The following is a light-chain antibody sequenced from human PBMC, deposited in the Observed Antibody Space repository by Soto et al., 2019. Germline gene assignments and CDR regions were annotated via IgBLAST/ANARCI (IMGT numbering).Light chain of an antibody. CDR2: EVS. Sequence: QSVLTQPPSASGSPGQSVTISCTGTSSDVCGNNFVSWYQQHPAKPPKLMIYEVSKRPSGFLDLCSGSKSGNTASLTVSGLQAEDEAYYYCSSYAGNRNFYVFGTGTKLTVL. CDR1: SSDVCGNNF. V-gene: IGLV2-8*01. CDR3: SSYAGNRNFYV. J-gene: IGLJ1*01.